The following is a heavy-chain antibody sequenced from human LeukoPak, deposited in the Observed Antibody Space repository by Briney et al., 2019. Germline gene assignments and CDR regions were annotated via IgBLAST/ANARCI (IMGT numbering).Heavy chain of an antibody. D-gene: IGHD3-16*02. J-gene: IGHJ4*02. Sequence: WIRQPPGKGLEWVGRIKSKTDGGTTDYAAPVKGRFTISRDDSKNTLYLQMNSLKTEDTAVYYCTTGVMITFGGVIVFDYWGQGTLVTVSS. V-gene: IGHV3-15*01. CDR3: TTGVMITFGGVIVFDY. CDR2: IKSKTDGGTT.